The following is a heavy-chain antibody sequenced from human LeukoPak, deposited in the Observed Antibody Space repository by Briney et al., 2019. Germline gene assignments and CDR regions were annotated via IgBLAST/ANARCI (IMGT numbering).Heavy chain of an antibody. CDR2: MNPNSGNT. J-gene: IGHJ4*02. D-gene: IGHD2-2*02. CDR1: GYTFTIYD. V-gene: IGHV1-8*01. CDR3: ARAGVGVYCSSTSCYTGVDY. Sequence: ASVEVSCKASGYTFTIYDINWVRQAIGQGLEWMGWMNPNSGNTGNAQKFQGRVTMTMNTSISTAYMELSSLRSEDTAVYYCARAGVGVYCSSTSCYTGVDYWGQGTLVTVSS.